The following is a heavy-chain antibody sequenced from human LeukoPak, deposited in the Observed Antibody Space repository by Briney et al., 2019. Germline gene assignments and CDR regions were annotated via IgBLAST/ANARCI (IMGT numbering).Heavy chain of an antibody. CDR3: ARDYGDYFDY. CDR2: INHSGST. Sequence: SETLSLTCAVYGGSFSGYYWSWIRQPPGKGLEWIGEINHSGSTNYNPSLKSRVTISVDTSKNQFSLKLSSVTAADTAVYYCARDYGDYFDYWGQGTLVTVSS. J-gene: IGHJ4*02. CDR1: GGSFSGYY. D-gene: IGHD4-17*01. V-gene: IGHV4-34*01.